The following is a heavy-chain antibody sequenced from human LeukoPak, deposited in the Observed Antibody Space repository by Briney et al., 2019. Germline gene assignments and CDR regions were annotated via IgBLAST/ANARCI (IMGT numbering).Heavy chain of an antibody. J-gene: IGHJ4*02. Sequence: SETLSHTCTVSGGSISSSSYYWGWIRQPPGKGLEWIGSIYYSGSTYYNPSLKSRVTISVDTSKNQFSLKLSSVTAADTAVYYCARGPWYYDILTGYLDYWGQGTLVTVSA. CDR1: GGSISSSSYY. CDR2: IYYSGST. V-gene: IGHV4-39*01. D-gene: IGHD3-9*01. CDR3: ARGPWYYDILTGYLDY.